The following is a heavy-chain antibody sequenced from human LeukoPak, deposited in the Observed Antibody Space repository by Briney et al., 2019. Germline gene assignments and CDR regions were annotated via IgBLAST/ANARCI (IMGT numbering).Heavy chain of an antibody. CDR2: INSDGSST. D-gene: IGHD1-14*01. CDR1: GFTFSSYW. V-gene: IGHV3-74*01. Sequence: GRSLRLSCAASGFTFSSYWMHWVRQAPGKGLVWVSRINSDGSSTSYADSVKGRFTISRDNAKNTLYLQMNSLRAEDTAVYYCAREFSGGIGAFDIWGQGTMVTVSS. J-gene: IGHJ3*02. CDR3: AREFSGGIGAFDI.